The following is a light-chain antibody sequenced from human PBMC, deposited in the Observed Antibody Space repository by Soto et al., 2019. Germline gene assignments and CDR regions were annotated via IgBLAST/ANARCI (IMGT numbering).Light chain of an antibody. Sequence: QSALTQSASVSGSPGQSITISCTGTSSDVGGYNYVSWYQQHPRKAPKLIMYEVRNRPSGVSNRFSGSKSGNTASLTISELQAEDEADYYCSSYTSSSLVVFGGGTKVTVL. CDR1: SSDVGGYNY. CDR3: SSYTSSSLVV. V-gene: IGLV2-14*01. J-gene: IGLJ2*01. CDR2: EVR.